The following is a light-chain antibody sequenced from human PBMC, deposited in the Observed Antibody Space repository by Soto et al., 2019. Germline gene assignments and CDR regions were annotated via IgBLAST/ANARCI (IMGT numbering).Light chain of an antibody. Sequence: QSVLTQPASVSGSPGQSITISCIGTNSDIGAYNYVSWYQQHPGKAPKLIIYEVTNRPSGVSIRFSGSKSGNTASLFISGLQAEDEADYYCSSFTTNATVVFGGGTKVTVL. CDR3: SSFTTNATVV. V-gene: IGLV2-14*03. CDR1: NSDIGAYNY. J-gene: IGLJ2*01. CDR2: EVT.